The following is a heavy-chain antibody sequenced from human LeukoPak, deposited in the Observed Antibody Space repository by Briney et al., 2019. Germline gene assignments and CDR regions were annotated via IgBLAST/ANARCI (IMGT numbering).Heavy chain of an antibody. V-gene: IGHV4-4*08. J-gene: IGHJ4*02. Sequence: SETLSLTCTVSGGSISSYYWSWIRQPPGKGLEWIGRIYTSGSTNYNPSLKSRVTISVDTTKNQFSLKLSSVTAADTAVYYCARGCSTSCYNPLTCKYYFDYWGQGTLVTVSS. CDR3: ARGCSTSCYNPLTCKYYFDY. CDR1: GGSISSYY. D-gene: IGHD2-2*02. CDR2: IYTSGST.